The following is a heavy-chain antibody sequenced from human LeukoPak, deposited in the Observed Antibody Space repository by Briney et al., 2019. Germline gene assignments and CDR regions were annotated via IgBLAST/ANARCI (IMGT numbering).Heavy chain of an antibody. J-gene: IGHJ4*02. CDR3: ARDQTGSLDY. CDR2: INQDGSTK. D-gene: IGHD1-26*01. V-gene: IGHV3-7*01. Sequence: PGGSLRLSCAASGFTFSSYWMSWVRQAPGKGLEWVANINQDGSTKHYVDSVKGRFTISRDNAKNSLYLQMNSLRAEDTAIYYCARDQTGSLDYWGQGTLVTVSS. CDR1: GFTFSSYW.